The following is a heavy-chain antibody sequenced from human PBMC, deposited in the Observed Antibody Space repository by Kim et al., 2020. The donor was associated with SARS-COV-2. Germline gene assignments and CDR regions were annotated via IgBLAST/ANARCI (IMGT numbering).Heavy chain of an antibody. CDR3: ARHLDASDPFYTLAY. Sequence: SETLSLTCSVSGASIDSLFWGWVRQTPEKGLEWIASIYYTGKPHYNPSLMSRVAISLDKSRNRFSLRLTSVTAADTATYFCARHLDASDPFYTLAYWGQG. CDR2: IYYTGKP. D-gene: IGHD3-16*01. V-gene: IGHV4-59*08. CDR1: GASIDSLF. J-gene: IGHJ4*02.